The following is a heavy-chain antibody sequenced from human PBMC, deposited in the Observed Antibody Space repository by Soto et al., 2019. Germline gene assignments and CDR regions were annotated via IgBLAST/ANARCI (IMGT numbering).Heavy chain of an antibody. CDR2: INSDGSST. CDR3: ARGDYDILTGSDY. J-gene: IGHJ4*02. CDR1: GFTFSSYW. Sequence: EVQLVESGGGLVQPGGSLRLSCAASGFTFSSYWMHWVRQAPGKGLVWVSRINSDGSSTSYADSVKGRFTISRDNAKNTLYLQMNSLRAEDTAVYYSARGDYDILTGSDYCGQGTLVTVSS. D-gene: IGHD3-9*01. V-gene: IGHV3-74*01.